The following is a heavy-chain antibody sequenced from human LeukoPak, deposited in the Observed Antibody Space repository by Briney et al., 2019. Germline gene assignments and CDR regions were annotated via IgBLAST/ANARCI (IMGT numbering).Heavy chain of an antibody. CDR2: INPNSGGT. V-gene: IGHV1-2*02. CDR1: VYPFTDYY. CDR3: ARVIVGATHDY. D-gene: IGHD1-26*01. Sequence: ASVKVSCKASVYPFTDYYRRWMQQAPGQGLEWMGWINPNSGGTNYAQKFQGRVTMTRDTSISTAYMELSRLRSDDTAVYYCARVIVGATHDYWGQGTLVTVSS. J-gene: IGHJ4*02.